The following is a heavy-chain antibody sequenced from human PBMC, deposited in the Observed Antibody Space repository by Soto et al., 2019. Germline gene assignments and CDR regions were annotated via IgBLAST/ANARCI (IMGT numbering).Heavy chain of an antibody. CDR1: GYSFTSYW. J-gene: IGHJ3*02. Sequence: GESLKISCKCSGYSFTSYWIGWVRQMPGKGLEWMGIIYPGDSDTRYSPSFQGQVTISADKSISTAYLQWSSLKASDTAMYYCARRTDTAMDPDAFDIWGQGTMVTVSS. V-gene: IGHV5-51*01. CDR2: IYPGDSDT. D-gene: IGHD5-18*01. CDR3: ARRTDTAMDPDAFDI.